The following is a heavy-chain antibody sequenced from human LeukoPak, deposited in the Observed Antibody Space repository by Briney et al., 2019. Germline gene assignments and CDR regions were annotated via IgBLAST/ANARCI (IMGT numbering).Heavy chain of an antibody. CDR2: IDPEDGET. D-gene: IGHD5-12*01. V-gene: IGHV1-24*01. Sequence: ASVKVSCKVSGYTLTELSMHWVRQAPGKGLEWMGGIDPEDGETIYAQKFQGRVTMTEDTSTDTAYMELSSLRSEDTAVYYCATGGAGLRLHPSGAFDIWGQGTMVTVYS. CDR3: ATGGAGLRLHPSGAFDI. CDR1: GYTLTELS. J-gene: IGHJ3*02.